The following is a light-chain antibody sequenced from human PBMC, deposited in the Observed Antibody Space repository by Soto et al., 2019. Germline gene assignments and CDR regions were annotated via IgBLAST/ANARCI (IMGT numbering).Light chain of an antibody. J-gene: IGKJ4*01. V-gene: IGKV3-15*01. CDR3: QQYSSWPPVT. CDR1: QSVSTK. Sequence: ETAMTQSPATLSVSPGERATLSCRASQSVSTKVAWYQQKPGQAPSLLIYGASTRATGIPARFSGSGSGTEFTLTISSLQSEDFAVYYCQQYSSWPPVTFGGATKVDIK. CDR2: GAS.